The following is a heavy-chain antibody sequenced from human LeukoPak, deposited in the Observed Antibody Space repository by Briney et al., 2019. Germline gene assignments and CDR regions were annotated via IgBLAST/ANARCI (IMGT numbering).Heavy chain of an antibody. CDR3: TSLNSGYGGWFDQ. Sequence: PSETLSLTCTVSGESISGFYWTWIRQPPGKGLEWIGYIYYSGSTNYNPSLKSRVTISVATSKTQFSLNLSSVTAADTAADYCTSLNSGYGGWFDQWGQGTLVTVSS. CDR1: GESISGFY. J-gene: IGHJ5*02. V-gene: IGHV4-59*01. D-gene: IGHD5-12*01. CDR2: IYYSGST.